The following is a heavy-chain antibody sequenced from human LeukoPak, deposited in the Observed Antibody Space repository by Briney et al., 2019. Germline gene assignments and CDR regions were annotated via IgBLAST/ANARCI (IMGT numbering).Heavy chain of an antibody. CDR3: ASTGYSSSWYFGGYYFDY. Sequence: GGSLRLSCAASGFTVSNNYMNWVRQAPGKGLEWVSVIYSGGSTYYADSVKGRFTISRDNSKNTLYLQMNSLRAEDTAVYYCASTGYSSSWYFGGYYFDYWGQGTLVTVSS. CDR2: IYSGGST. V-gene: IGHV3-53*01. J-gene: IGHJ4*02. CDR1: GFTVSNNY. D-gene: IGHD6-13*01.